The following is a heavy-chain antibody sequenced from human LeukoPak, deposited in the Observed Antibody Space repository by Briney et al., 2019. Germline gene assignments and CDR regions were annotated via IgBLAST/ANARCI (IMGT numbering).Heavy chain of an antibody. CDR1: GFTFSSYA. V-gene: IGHV3-23*01. CDR2: ISGSGGST. J-gene: IGHJ4*02. Sequence: GGSLRLSCAASGFTFSSYAVSWVRQAPGKGLEWVSAISGSGGSTYYADSVKGRFTISRDNSKNTLYLQMNSLRAEDTAVYYCAKDQNIVGATTSDYWGQGTLVTVSS. D-gene: IGHD1-26*01. CDR3: AKDQNIVGATTSDY.